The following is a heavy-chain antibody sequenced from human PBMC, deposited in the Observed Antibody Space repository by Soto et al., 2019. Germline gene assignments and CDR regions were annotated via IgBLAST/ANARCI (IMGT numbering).Heavy chain of an antibody. Sequence: SETLSLTCTVSGGSISSSSYYWGWIRQPPGKGLEWIGSIYYSGSTYYNASLKSRVTMSVDTTKNQFSLNLTSVTATDTAVYFCASDHAIIPSWGQGTLVTVSS. D-gene: IGHD2-21*01. V-gene: IGHV4-39*01. CDR3: ASDHAIIPS. J-gene: IGHJ5*02. CDR1: GGSISSSSYY. CDR2: IYYSGST.